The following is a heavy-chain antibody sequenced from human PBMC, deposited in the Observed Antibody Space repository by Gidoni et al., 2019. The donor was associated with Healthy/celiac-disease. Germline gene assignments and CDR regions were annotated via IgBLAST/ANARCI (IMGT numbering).Heavy chain of an antibody. CDR2: ISSSSSTI. D-gene: IGHD3-9*01. CDR3: ARDLTKFQPDYDY. CDR1: GFTFSSYS. J-gene: IGHJ4*02. V-gene: IGHV3-48*04. Sequence: EVQLVESGGGLVQPGGSLRLSCAASGFTFSSYSMNWVRQAPGKGLEWVSYISSSSSTIYYADSVKGRFTISRDNAKNSLYLQMNSLRAEDTAVYYCARDLTKFQPDYDYWGQGTLVTVSS.